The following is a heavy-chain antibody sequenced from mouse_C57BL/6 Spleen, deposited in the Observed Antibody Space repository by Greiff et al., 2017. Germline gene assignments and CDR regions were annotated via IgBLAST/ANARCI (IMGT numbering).Heavy chain of an antibody. CDR2: INYDGSST. J-gene: IGHJ3*01. V-gene: IGHV5-16*01. D-gene: IGHD4-1*02. Sequence: EVKLMESEGGLVQPGSSMKLSCTASGFTFSDYYMAWVRQVPEKGLEWVANINYDGSSTYYLDSLKSRFIISRDNAKNILYLQMSSLKSEYTATYYCARDTTWVFAYWGQGTLVTVSA. CDR3: ARDTTWVFAY. CDR1: GFTFSDYY.